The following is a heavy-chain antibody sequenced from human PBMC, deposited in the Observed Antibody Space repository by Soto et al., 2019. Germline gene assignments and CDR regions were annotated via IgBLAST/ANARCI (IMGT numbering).Heavy chain of an antibody. Sequence: LSLTCNVTGDSIKTHYWSWIRQAPGKGLEWIGYIYYSGSTLYNPSLKRRVTISADTAKNQFSLRLTSLTAADTAVYYCASGWMAAFDNWGQGTLVTVSS. V-gene: IGHV4-59*11. D-gene: IGHD2-2*03. J-gene: IGHJ4*02. CDR2: IYYSGST. CDR3: ASGWMAAFDN. CDR1: GDSIKTHY.